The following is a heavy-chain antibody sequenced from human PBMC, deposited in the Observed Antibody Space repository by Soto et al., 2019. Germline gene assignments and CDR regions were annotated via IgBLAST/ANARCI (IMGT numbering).Heavy chain of an antibody. V-gene: IGHV3-30*18. CDR1: GFTFSSYG. CDR3: AKNPESYAWGLEGYCDY. J-gene: IGHJ4*02. Sequence: QVQLVESGGGVVQPGRSLRVSCAASGFTFSSYGMNWVRQAPGKGLEWVAIISYDGSDKYYADSVKGRFTISRDNSKINLYLQMNSLRGEDTAVYYCAKNPESYAWGLEGYCDYWGQGTQVTVSS. D-gene: IGHD3-16*01. CDR2: ISYDGSDK.